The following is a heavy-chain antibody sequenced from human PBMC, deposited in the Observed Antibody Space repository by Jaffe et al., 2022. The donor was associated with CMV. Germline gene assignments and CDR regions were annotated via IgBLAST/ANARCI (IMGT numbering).Heavy chain of an antibody. J-gene: IGHJ3*02. CDR1: GYSFTSYW. Sequence: EVQLVQSGAEVKKPGESLRISCKGSGYSFTSYWISWVRQMPGKGLEWMGRIDPSDSYTNYSPSFQGHVTISADKSISTAYLQWSSLKASDTAMYYCARHPIVVVVAATFDAFDIWGQGTMVTVSS. CDR2: IDPSDSYT. CDR3: ARHPIVVVVAATFDAFDI. V-gene: IGHV5-10-1*03. D-gene: IGHD2-15*01.